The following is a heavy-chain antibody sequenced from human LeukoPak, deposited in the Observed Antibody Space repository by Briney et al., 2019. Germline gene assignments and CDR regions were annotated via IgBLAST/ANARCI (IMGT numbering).Heavy chain of an antibody. CDR2: IYYSGTT. V-gene: IGHV4-34*01. CDR3: ARGGYYGSGSYYKFDY. D-gene: IGHD3-10*01. J-gene: IGHJ4*02. CDR1: GGSFSGYY. Sequence: SETLSLTCAVYGGSFSGYYWSWIRQPPGKGLEWIGSIYYSGTTYYNPSLKSRVTISVDTSKNQFSLKLSSVTAADTAVFYCARGGYYGSGSYYKFDYWGQGTLVTVSS.